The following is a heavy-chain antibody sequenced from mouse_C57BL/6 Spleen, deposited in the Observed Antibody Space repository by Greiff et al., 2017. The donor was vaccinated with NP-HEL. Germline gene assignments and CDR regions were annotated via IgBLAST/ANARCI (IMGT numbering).Heavy chain of an antibody. Sequence: VQLQQSGAELVKPGASVKLSCTASGFNIKDYYMHWVKQRTEPGLEWIGRIDPEDGETKYAPKFQGKATIPAATSSNTAYLQRSSLTSEDTAVYYCARGELRDWYIEVWGTGTTVTVSS. J-gene: IGHJ1*03. CDR2: IDPEDGET. CDR1: GFNIKDYY. D-gene: IGHD1-1*01. V-gene: IGHV14-2*01. CDR3: ARGELRDWYIEV.